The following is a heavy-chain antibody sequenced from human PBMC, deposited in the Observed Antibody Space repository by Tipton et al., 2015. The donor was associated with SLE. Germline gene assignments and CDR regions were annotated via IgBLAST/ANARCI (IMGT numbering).Heavy chain of an antibody. CDR2: TYHSGST. CDR1: GYSISSGSY. Sequence: TLSLTCTVSGYSISSGSYWGWIRQPPGKGLEWLGNTYHSGSTYYNPSLRGRVDLSVDTSKNQVSLSLTSLTAADTAVYYCARDLPIVYSGDSWTGPFDRWGQGTLVTVSS. J-gene: IGHJ3*01. V-gene: IGHV4-38-2*02. CDR3: ARDLPIVYSGDSWTGPFDR. D-gene: IGHD1-26*01.